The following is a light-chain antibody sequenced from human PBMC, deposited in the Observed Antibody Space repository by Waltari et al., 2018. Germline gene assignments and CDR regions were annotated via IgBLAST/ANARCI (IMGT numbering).Light chain of an antibody. Sequence: SYEVIQPPSVSVSPGQTATITCSGVQLGGRPTSWNQQRPGQPPVLLIYQSSRRSAGVPERFSGSHSGNTATLTISGTQTVDEADYYCQAWDRDGAVFGDGTKLTVL. J-gene: IGLJ2*01. CDR2: QSS. CDR3: QAWDRDGAV. CDR1: QLGGRP. V-gene: IGLV3-1*01.